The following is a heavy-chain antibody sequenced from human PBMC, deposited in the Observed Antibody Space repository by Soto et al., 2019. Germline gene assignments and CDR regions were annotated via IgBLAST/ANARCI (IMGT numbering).Heavy chain of an antibody. CDR3: ARATGDGTFDF. CDR1: GYTFSSYA. Sequence: QVHLVQSGAEVRKPGASVKVSCKASGYTFSSYAMHWVRQAPGQRLEWMGWINAGYGNTKSSQKFQDRVTISRDTSASTAYMELTSMRSEDTAVYYCARATGDGTFDFWGQGTLFPVSS. CDR2: INAGYGNT. J-gene: IGHJ4*02. V-gene: IGHV1-3*01. D-gene: IGHD7-27*01.